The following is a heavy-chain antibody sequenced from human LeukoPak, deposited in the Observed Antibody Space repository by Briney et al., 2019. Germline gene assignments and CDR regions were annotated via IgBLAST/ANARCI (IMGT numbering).Heavy chain of an antibody. CDR3: ARGNRQLWLSPLFDY. D-gene: IGHD5-18*01. J-gene: IGHJ4*02. V-gene: IGHV4-59*01. Sequence: SETLSLTCTVSGGSISNYYWSWIRQPPGKELEWIGYIYYSGSTNYNPSLKSRVTISVDTSKNQFSLKLSSVTAADTAAYYCARGNRQLWLSPLFDYWGQGTLVIVSS. CDR2: IYYSGST. CDR1: GGSISNYY.